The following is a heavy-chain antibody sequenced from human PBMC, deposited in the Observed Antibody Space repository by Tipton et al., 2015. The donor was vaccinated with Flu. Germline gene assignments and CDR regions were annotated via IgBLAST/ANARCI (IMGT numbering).Heavy chain of an antibody. CDR2: IYTSGST. J-gene: IGHJ5*02. V-gene: IGHV4-61*02. Sequence: LRLSCTVSGGSISSGSYYWSWIRQPAGKGLEWIGRIYTSGSTNYNPSLKSRVTISVDTSKNQFSLKLSSVTAADTAVHYCARDLFGEKDWFDPWGQGTLVTVSS. CDR3: ARDLFGEKDWFDP. D-gene: IGHD3-10*01. CDR1: GGSISSGSYY.